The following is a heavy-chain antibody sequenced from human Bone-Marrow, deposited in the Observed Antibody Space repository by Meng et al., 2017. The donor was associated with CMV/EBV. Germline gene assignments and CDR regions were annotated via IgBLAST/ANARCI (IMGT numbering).Heavy chain of an antibody. CDR1: GFIFSSYE. D-gene: IGHD6-6*01. J-gene: IGHJ6*02. Sequence: GESLKISCAASGFIFSSYEMNWVRQAPGKGLEWVSFISSSGGTIYYADSVKGRFTISRDNAKNSLYLQMNSLRAEDTAVYYCAKSSSRDPYYYYGMDVWGQGTTVTVSS. CDR2: ISSSGGTI. V-gene: IGHV3-48*03. CDR3: AKSSSRDPYYYYGMDV.